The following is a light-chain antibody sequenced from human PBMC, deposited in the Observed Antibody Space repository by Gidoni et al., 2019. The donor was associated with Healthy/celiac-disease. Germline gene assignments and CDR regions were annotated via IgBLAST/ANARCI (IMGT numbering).Light chain of an antibody. CDR1: QSVSSN. V-gene: IGKV3-15*01. CDR3: QQYNNWPRIT. Sequence: DIVLTQSPATLSVSPGERATLSCRASQSVSSNLALYQQKPGQAPMLLSYGASTRTTGIPARGSGSGSGTELTLTISSRQSEDMAVYFCQQYNNWPRITFGEGTRQEIK. CDR2: GAS. J-gene: IGKJ5*01.